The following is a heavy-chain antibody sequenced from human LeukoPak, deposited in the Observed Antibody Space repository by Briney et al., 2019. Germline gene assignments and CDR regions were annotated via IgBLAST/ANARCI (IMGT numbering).Heavy chain of an antibody. J-gene: IGHJ5*02. CDR1: GITFRSYG. CDR2: ISYDGSDK. CDR3: AKGARGDTVTSIVGLNWFDP. Sequence: GGPLRLSCAASGITFRSYGMHWVRQAPGKGLEWVAVISYDGSDKYYADSVKGRFSISRDNSKNTLYLQMNSLRADDTAVYYCAKGARGDTVTSIVGLNWFDPWGQGTLVTVSS. D-gene: IGHD4-17*01. V-gene: IGHV3-30*18.